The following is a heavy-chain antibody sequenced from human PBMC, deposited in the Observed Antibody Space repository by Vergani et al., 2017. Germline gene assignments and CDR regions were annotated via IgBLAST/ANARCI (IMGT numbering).Heavy chain of an antibody. V-gene: IGHV1-58*02. CDR1: GFTFTSAA. CDR2: SVVGSGNT. CDR3: AAGPGGWTGDPDAFDI. D-gene: IGHD3/OR15-3a*01. J-gene: IGHJ3*02. Sequence: QMQLVQSGPEVKKPGTSGKVSCKASGFTFTSAAMQWVRQASGQGSEWIGWSVVGSGNTNYAQKFQERVTITRDMSTSTAYMELSSLRSEDTAVYYCAAGPGGWTGDPDAFDIGGQGTMVTVSS.